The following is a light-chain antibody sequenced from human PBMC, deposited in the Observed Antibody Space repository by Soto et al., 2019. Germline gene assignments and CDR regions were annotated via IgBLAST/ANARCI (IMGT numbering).Light chain of an antibody. V-gene: IGKV3-11*01. CDR2: DAS. CDR1: QTVSSY. CDR3: QQRSSWPLT. J-gene: IGKJ4*01. Sequence: EIVLTQSPATLSLSPGERATLSCRASQTVSSYLAWYQQKAGQAPRPLIYDASNRAPGIPARFSSSGSGTDFTLTISSLEPEDFAVYYCQQRSSWPLTFGGGTKVDI.